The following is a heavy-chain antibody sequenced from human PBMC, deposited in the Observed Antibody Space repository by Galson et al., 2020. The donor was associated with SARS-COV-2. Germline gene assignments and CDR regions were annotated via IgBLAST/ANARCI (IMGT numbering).Heavy chain of an antibody. D-gene: IGHD2-21*02. Sequence: SETLSLTCTVSGGSISSGGYYWSWIRQHPGKGLEWIGYIYYSGSTYYNPSLKSRVTISVDTSKNQFSLKLSSVTAADTAVYYCAREEDPVVTATATHAFDIWGQGTMVTVSS. CDR3: AREEDPVVTATATHAFDI. J-gene: IGHJ3*02. CDR1: GGSISSGGYY. V-gene: IGHV4-31*03. CDR2: IYYSGST.